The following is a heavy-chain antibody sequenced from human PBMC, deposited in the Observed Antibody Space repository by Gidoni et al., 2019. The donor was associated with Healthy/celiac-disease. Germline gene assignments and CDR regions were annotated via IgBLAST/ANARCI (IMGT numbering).Heavy chain of an antibody. D-gene: IGHD2-2*02. J-gene: IGHJ5*02. CDR1: GYTFTSYY. CDR3: ARDGGIVVVPAAILLFGWFDP. CDR2: INPSGGST. Sequence: KKPGASVKVSCKASGYTFTSYYMHWVRQAPGQGLEWMGIINPSGGSTSYAKKFQGRVTMTRDTSTSTVYMELSSLRSEDTAVYYCARDGGIVVVPAAILLFGWFDPWGQGTLVTVSS. V-gene: IGHV1-46*01.